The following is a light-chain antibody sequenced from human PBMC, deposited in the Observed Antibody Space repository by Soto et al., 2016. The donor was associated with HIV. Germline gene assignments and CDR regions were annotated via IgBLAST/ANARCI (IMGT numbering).Light chain of an antibody. J-gene: IGKJ1*01. Sequence: DIQMTQSPSSLSASVGDTVTITCRASQDINNYLAWYQQKPGKLPTLLIFAAISLHSGVPSRFRGSGSGTEFTLTISSLQPEDFATYYCLQHKSYPWTFGQGTKVE. CDR3: LQHKSYPWT. CDR1: QDINNY. V-gene: IGKV1-27*01. CDR2: AAI.